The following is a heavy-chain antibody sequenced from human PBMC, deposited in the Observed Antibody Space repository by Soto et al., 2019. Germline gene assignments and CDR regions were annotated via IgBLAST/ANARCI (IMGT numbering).Heavy chain of an antibody. CDR3: TGTVSDAFDI. J-gene: IGHJ3*02. D-gene: IGHD4-17*01. CDR2: IYYSGST. Sequence: SVPMCLTCTVAGGPIISVGCYRSLIQQQPGKGLEWIGYIYYSGSTYYNPSLKSRVTISVDTSKNQFSLKLSSVTAAFTAVYYCTGTVSDAFDIWGQGTMVTVSS. V-gene: IGHV4-31*03. CDR1: GGPIISVGCY.